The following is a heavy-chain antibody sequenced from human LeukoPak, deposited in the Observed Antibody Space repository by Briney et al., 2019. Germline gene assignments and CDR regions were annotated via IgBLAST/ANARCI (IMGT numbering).Heavy chain of an antibody. CDR3: ASTYCGGDCYSGTDAFDI. Sequence: SQTLSLTCTVSGGSISSGSYYGGWIRQPPGKGLEWIGSIYYSGSTYYNPSLKSRVTISVDTSKNQFSLKLSSVTAADTAVYYCASTYCGGDCYSGTDAFDIWGQGTMVTVSS. D-gene: IGHD2-21*02. CDR1: GGSISSGSYY. CDR2: IYYSGST. J-gene: IGHJ3*02. V-gene: IGHV4-39*07.